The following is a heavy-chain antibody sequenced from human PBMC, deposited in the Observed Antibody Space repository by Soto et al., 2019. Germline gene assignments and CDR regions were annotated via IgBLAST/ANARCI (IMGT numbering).Heavy chain of an antibody. D-gene: IGHD2-15*01. J-gene: IGHJ5*02. Sequence: QVQLVQSGAEVKKPGASVKVSCKASGYTFTSYDINWVRHSTGLGLEWMGWMNSNSGNTGYAQKVQGRVTMTKNTSMSTAYMELRSLRSEDTAVYYCARGRVDWFDPWGQGTLFTVSS. CDR1: GYTFTSYD. CDR3: ARGRVDWFDP. V-gene: IGHV1-8*01. CDR2: MNSNSGNT.